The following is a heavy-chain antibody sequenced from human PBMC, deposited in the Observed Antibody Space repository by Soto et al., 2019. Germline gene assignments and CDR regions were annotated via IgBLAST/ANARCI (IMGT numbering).Heavy chain of an antibody. CDR3: AKVGIGSRGVIMGDGYYFDY. CDR2: ISYDGSNK. CDR1: GFTFSSYG. V-gene: IGHV3-30*18. J-gene: IGHJ4*02. D-gene: IGHD3-10*01. Sequence: VQLVESGGGVVQPGRSLRLSCAASGFTFSSYGMHWVRQAPGKGLEWVAVISYDGSNKYYADSVKGRFTISRDNSKNTLYLQMNSLRAEDTAVYYCAKVGIGSRGVIMGDGYYFDYWGQGTLVTVSS.